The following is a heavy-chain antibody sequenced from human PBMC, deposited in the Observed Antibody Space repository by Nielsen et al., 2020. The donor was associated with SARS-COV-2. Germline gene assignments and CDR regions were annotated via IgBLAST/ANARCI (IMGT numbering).Heavy chain of an antibody. Sequence: WIRQPPGKRLEWVANIKQDGSEKYYVDSVKGRFTISRDNAKNSLYLQMNSLRAEDTAVYYCARGITFGGVIVIPRYYFDYWGQGTLVTVSS. J-gene: IGHJ4*02. D-gene: IGHD3-16*02. CDR3: ARGITFGGVIVIPRYYFDY. CDR2: IKQDGSEK. V-gene: IGHV3-7*03.